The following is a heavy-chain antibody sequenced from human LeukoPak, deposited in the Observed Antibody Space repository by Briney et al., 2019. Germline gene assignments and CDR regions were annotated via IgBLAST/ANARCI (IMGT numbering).Heavy chain of an antibody. CDR3: AKGEGGYRYEIFDY. D-gene: IGHD5-12*01. CDR1: GFTFSSYG. Sequence: GGTLRLSCAASGFTFSSYGMSWVRQAPGKGLEWISYMSSRDNTRYYAESVRGRFTMSKDNAKNTLSLQMNSLRAEDTAVYYCAKGEGGYRYEIFDYWGQGTLVTVSS. J-gene: IGHJ4*02. CDR2: MSSRDNTR. V-gene: IGHV3-48*04.